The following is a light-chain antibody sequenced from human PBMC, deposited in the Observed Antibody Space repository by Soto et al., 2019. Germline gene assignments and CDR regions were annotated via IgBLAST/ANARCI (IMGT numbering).Light chain of an antibody. V-gene: IGLV2-14*01. CDR2: EVS. Sequence: QSVLTQPASVSGSPGQSITISCTGTSSDIGVYNYVSWYGQHPGKVPKLIIYEVSNRPSGVSNRFSGSKSGNTASLTISGLQAEDEGDYYCSSFTRDNTQLFGGGTKLTVL. CDR3: SSFTRDNTQL. CDR1: SSDIGVYNY. J-gene: IGLJ3*02.